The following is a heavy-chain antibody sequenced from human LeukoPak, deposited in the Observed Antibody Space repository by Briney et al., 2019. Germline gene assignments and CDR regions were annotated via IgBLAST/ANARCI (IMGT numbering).Heavy chain of an antibody. D-gene: IGHD5-18*01. CDR3: ARTPQVGQLWYPIYFDY. J-gene: IGHJ4*02. V-gene: IGHV4-59*08. CDR1: GGSISSYY. Sequence: PSETLSLTCTVSGGSISSYYWSWIRQPPGKGLEWIGYIYYSGSTNYNPSLKSRVTISVDTSKNQFSLKLSSVTAADTAVYYYARTPQVGQLWYPIYFDYWGQGTLVTVSS. CDR2: IYYSGST.